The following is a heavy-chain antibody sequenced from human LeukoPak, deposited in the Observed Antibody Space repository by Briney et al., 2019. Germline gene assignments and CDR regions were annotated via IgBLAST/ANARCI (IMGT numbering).Heavy chain of an antibody. D-gene: IGHD3-10*01. CDR1: GGTFSSYA. J-gene: IGHJ4*02. CDR3: ARESSVLWFGTRAGFDY. CDR2: INPNSGGT. V-gene: IGHV1-2*06. Sequence: ASVKVSCKASGGTFSSYAISWVRQAPGQGLEWMGRINPNSGGTNYAQKFQGRVTMTRDTSISTAYMELSRLRSDDTAVYYCARESSVLWFGTRAGFDYWGQGTLVTVSS.